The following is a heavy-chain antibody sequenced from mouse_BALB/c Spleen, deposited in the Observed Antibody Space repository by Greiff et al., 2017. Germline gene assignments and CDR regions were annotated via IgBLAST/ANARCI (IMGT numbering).Heavy chain of an antibody. Sequence: EVQLQESGGGLVQPKGSLKLSCAASGFTFNTYAMNWVRQAPGKGLEWVARIRSKSNNYATYYADSVKDRFTISRDDSQSMLYLQMNNLKTEDTAMYYCVRDGYYVGDYWGQGTSVTVSS. CDR1: GFTFNTYA. CDR3: VRDGYYVGDY. CDR2: IRSKSNNYAT. J-gene: IGHJ4*01. D-gene: IGHD2-3*01. V-gene: IGHV10-1*02.